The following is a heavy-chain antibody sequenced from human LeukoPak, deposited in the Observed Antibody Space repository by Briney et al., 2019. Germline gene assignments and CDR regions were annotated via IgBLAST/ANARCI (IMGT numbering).Heavy chain of an antibody. V-gene: IGHV3-30*18. J-gene: IGHJ3*02. CDR2: ISFDGSNK. D-gene: IGHD3-3*02. CDR3: AKDGREVHSFDI. CDR1: GFTFSTSG. Sequence: GGSLRLSCGASGFTFSTSGMHWVRQATGKGLEWVAAISFDGSNKLYVDSVKGRFTISRDNSKNTLYLQMNSLRAEDTAVYYCAKDGREVHSFDIWGQGTMVTVSS.